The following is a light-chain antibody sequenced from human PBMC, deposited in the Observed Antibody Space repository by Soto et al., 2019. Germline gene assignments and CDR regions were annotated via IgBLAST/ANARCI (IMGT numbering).Light chain of an antibody. V-gene: IGLV2-14*01. CDR2: EVS. CDR3: SSYTSSSTPVI. J-gene: IGLJ2*01. Sequence: QSALTQPASVSGSPEQSITISCTGTSSDVGGYNYVSWYQQHPGKAPKLMIYEVSNRPSGVSNRFSGSKSGNTASLTISGLQAEDEADYYCSSYTSSSTPVIFGGGTKVTVL. CDR1: SSDVGGYNY.